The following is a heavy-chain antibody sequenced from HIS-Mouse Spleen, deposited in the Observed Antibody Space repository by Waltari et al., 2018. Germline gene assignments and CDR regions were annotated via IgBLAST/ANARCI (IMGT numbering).Heavy chain of an antibody. CDR1: GFTFRSYG. CDR2: RWYDGSNK. D-gene: IGHD6-19*01. V-gene: IGHV3-33*06. CDR3: AKDPSKYSSGWYNY. J-gene: IGHJ4*02. Sequence: QVQLVESGGGVVQPGRSLRLSCAASGFTFRSYGMHWVRQAPGKGRGWGAVRWYDGSNKDYADTVKGRFTISRDNSKNTLYLQMNSLRAEDTAVYYCAKDPSKYSSGWYNYWGQGTLVTVSS.